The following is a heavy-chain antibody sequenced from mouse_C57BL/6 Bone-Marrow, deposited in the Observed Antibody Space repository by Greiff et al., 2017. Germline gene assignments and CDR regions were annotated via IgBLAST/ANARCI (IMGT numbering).Heavy chain of an antibody. CDR2: ISNGGGST. CDR1: GFTFSDYY. D-gene: IGHD2-1*01. J-gene: IGHJ3*01. CDR3: ARGYYGNYGAWFAY. Sequence: EVQLQESGGGLVQPGGSLKLSCAASGFTFSDYYMYWVRQTPEKRLEWVAYISNGGGSTYYPDTVKGRFTISRDNAKNTLYLQMSRLKSEDTAMYYCARGYYGNYGAWFAYWGQGTLVTVSA. V-gene: IGHV5-12*01.